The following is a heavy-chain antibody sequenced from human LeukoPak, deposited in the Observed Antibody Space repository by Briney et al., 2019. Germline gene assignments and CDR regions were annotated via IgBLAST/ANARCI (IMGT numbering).Heavy chain of an antibody. D-gene: IGHD6-19*01. CDR3: ARDRVGTIAVADTEVDY. J-gene: IGHJ4*02. Sequence: PGGSLRLSCAASGFTFSSYSMNWVRQAPGKGLEWVSSISSSSSYIYYADSVKGRFTISRDNAKNSLYLQMNSLRAEDTAVYYCARDRVGTIAVADTEVDYWGQGTLVTVSS. CDR2: ISSSSSYI. V-gene: IGHV3-21*01. CDR1: GFTFSSYS.